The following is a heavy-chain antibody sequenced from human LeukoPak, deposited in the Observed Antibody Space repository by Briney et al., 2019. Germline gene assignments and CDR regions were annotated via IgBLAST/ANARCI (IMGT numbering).Heavy chain of an antibody. V-gene: IGHV3-7*01. CDR3: ARDWGYSSSWHQGINFDY. D-gene: IGHD6-13*01. CDR2: IKQDGSEK. CDR1: GFTFSSYW. J-gene: IGHJ4*02. Sequence: QAGGSLRLSCAASGFTFSSYWMSWVRQAPGKGLEWVANIKQDGSEKYYVDSVKGRFTISRDNAKNSLYLQMNSLRAEDTAVYYCARDWGYSSSWHQGINFDYWGQGTLVTVSS.